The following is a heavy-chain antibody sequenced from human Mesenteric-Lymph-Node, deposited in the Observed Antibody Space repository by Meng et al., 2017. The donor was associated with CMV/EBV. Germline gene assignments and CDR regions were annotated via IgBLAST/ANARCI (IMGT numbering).Heavy chain of an antibody. V-gene: IGHV3-30*19. CDR1: FSSYW. J-gene: IGHJ4*02. CDR2: ISYDGSFK. Sequence: FSSYWMSWVRQAPGKGLEWVAVISYDGSFKYYADSVKGRFTISRDNSKNKMYLQMNSLRGDDTALYYCARDRRPGGNSGYDLRSFDYWGPGTLVTVSS. D-gene: IGHD5-12*01. CDR3: ARDRRPGGNSGYDLRSFDY.